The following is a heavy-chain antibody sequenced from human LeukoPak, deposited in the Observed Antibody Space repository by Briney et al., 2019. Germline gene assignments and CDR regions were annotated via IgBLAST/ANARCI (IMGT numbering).Heavy chain of an antibody. Sequence: SETLSLTCTVSGGSISSYYWGWIRQPPGKGLEWIGYIYTSGSTNYNPSLKSRVTISVDTSKNQFSLKLSSVTAADTAVYYCARGGYYDFWSGQASKFDPWGQGTLVTVSS. J-gene: IGHJ5*02. CDR2: IYTSGST. CDR1: GGSISSYY. D-gene: IGHD3-3*01. V-gene: IGHV4-4*09. CDR3: ARGGYYDFWSGQASKFDP.